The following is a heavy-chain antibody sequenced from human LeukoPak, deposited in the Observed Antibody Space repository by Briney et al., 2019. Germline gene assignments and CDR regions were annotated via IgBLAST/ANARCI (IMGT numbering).Heavy chain of an antibody. CDR1: GGSITSSNW. CDR2: IYHSGST. Sequence: SETLSLTCAVSGGSITSSNWWSWVRQPPGKGLEWIGEIYHSGSTIYNSSLKSRVTISVDKSKNQFSLKLTSLTAADTAVYYCARLWSSDYFDYWGQGTLVTVSS. J-gene: IGHJ4*02. CDR3: ARLWSSDYFDY. D-gene: IGHD3-3*01. V-gene: IGHV4-4*02.